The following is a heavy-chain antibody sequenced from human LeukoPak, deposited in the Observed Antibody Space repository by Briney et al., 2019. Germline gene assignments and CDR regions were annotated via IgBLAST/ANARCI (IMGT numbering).Heavy chain of an antibody. CDR2: IYSGGAT. CDR1: GFTVSSNY. D-gene: IGHD2-8*01. V-gene: IGHV3-53*01. Sequence: GGSLRLSCAASGFTVSSNYMSWVCQAPGKGLEWVSVIYSGGATYYTDSVKGRFIISRDNSKNTLYLQMNSLRAEDTAVYYCAKWARYCTNGVCYYFDYWGQGTLVTVSS. J-gene: IGHJ4*02. CDR3: AKWARYCTNGVCYYFDY.